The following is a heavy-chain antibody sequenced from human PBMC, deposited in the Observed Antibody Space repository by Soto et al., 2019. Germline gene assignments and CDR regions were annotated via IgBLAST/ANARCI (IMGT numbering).Heavy chain of an antibody. CDR1: AFSVTSDG. V-gene: IGHV1-18*04. CDR3: AIYHLEVFPFDY. Sequence: ASVKVSFKASAFSVTSDGISWVGQAPGQGLEWMGWISLYNGNTNYAQQFQGRVTMTTDTSTSTAYMELRSLRSDDTAMYFCAIYHLEVFPFDYWGQGTLVTVSS. D-gene: IGHD2-2*01. CDR2: ISLYNGNT. J-gene: IGHJ4*02.